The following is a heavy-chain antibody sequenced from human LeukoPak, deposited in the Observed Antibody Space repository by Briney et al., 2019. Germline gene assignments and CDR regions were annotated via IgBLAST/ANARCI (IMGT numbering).Heavy chain of an antibody. CDR2: IRYDGSNK. CDR3: AKGAGDIVVVVAATNVDY. CDR1: GFTFSSYG. V-gene: IGHV3-30*02. J-gene: IGHJ4*02. Sequence: GGSLRLSCAASGFTFSSYGMHWVRQAPGKGLEWVAFIRYDGSNKYYADSVKGRFTISRDDSKNALYLQMNSLRAEDTAVYYCAKGAGDIVVVVAATNVDYWGQGTLVTVSS. D-gene: IGHD2-15*01.